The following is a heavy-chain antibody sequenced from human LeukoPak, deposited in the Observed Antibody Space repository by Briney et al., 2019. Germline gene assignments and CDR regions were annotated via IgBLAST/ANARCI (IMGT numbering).Heavy chain of an antibody. CDR2: ISGSGGST. Sequence: GGSLRLSCAASGFTFRSYAMSWVRQAPGKGLEWVSAISGSGGSTHYADSVKGRFTISRDSSKSTLYLQMNSLRAEDTAVYYCAKDPRGQLGYYFDYWGQGTLVTVSS. CDR3: AKDPRGQLGYYFDY. CDR1: GFTFRSYA. D-gene: IGHD6-13*01. J-gene: IGHJ4*02. V-gene: IGHV3-23*01.